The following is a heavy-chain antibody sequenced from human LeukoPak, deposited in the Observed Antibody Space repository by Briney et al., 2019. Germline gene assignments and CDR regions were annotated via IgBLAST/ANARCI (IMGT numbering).Heavy chain of an antibody. J-gene: IGHJ5*02. CDR1: GFTFSSYW. CDR3: ARAPLHRSGGWFDP. CDR2: INSDGSST. Sequence: TGGSLRLSCAASGFTFSSYWMHWVRQAPGKGLVWVSRINSDGSSTSYADSVKGRFNISRDNAKNTLYLQMNSLRAEDTAVYYCARAPLHRSGGWFDPWGQGTLVTVSS. V-gene: IGHV3-74*01. D-gene: IGHD6-25*01.